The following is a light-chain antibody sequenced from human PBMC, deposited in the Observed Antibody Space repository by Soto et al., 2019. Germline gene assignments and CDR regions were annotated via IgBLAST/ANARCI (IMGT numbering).Light chain of an antibody. CDR3: QQCNNWPPWT. V-gene: IGKV3-15*01. Sequence: EIVMTQSPDTLSVSPGERATLSCRASESVNSNVGWYQQKPGQAPRLLIYGASTRATGIPARFSGSGSGTEFTLTISSLQSEDLAIYYCQQCNNWPPWTCGQGTKVDIK. CDR1: ESVNSN. CDR2: GAS. J-gene: IGKJ1*01.